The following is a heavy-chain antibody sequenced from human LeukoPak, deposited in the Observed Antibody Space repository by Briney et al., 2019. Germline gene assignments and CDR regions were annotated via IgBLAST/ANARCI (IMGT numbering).Heavy chain of an antibody. Sequence: GGSLRLSCAASGFTFSSYWMSWVRQAPGKGLEWVANIKQDGSEKYYVDSVKGRFTISRDNAKNSLYLQMNSLRAEDTAVYYCARVLGGYSYGYGVSLPYYYYMDVWGKGTTVTVSS. V-gene: IGHV3-7*03. CDR1: GFTFSSYW. CDR3: ARVLGGYSYGYGVSLPYYYYMDV. CDR2: IKQDGSEK. D-gene: IGHD5-18*01. J-gene: IGHJ6*03.